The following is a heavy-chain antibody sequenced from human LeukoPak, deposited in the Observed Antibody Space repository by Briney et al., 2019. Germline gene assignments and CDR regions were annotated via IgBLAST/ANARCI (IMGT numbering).Heavy chain of an antibody. CDR3: ARDPNVVIVSASCLDY. Sequence: PGGSLRLSCAASGFTFSNYEMHWVRQAPEKGLEWVSYISSSGSTIYYADSVKGRFTISRDNAKNSLYLQMNSLRAEDTAVYYCARDPNVVIVSASCLDYWGQGTLVTVSS. CDR2: ISSSGSTI. CDR1: GFTFSNYE. V-gene: IGHV3-48*03. D-gene: IGHD2-15*01. J-gene: IGHJ4*02.